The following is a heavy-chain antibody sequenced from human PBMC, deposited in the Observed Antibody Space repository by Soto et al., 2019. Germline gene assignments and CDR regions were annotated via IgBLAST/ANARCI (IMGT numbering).Heavy chain of an antibody. CDR1: GFTLSSYG. CDR2: ISYDGSNK. J-gene: IGHJ4*02. V-gene: IGHV3-30*03. CDR3: ASRSLYCSGGSCYPAFDY. D-gene: IGHD2-15*01. Sequence: PGGSLRLSCAASGFTLSSYGMHWVRQAPGKGLEWVAVISYDGSNKYYADSVKGRFTISRDNSKNTLYLQMNSLRAEDTAVYYCASRSLYCSGGSCYPAFDYWGQGT.